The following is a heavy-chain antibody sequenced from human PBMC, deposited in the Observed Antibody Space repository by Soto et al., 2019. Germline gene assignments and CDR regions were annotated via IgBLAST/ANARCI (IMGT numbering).Heavy chain of an antibody. V-gene: IGHV3-48*03. CDR1: GFTFSSYE. Sequence: EVQLVESGGGLVQPGGSLRVSCAASGFTFSSYEMNWVRQAPGKGLEWVSYISSSGSTMYYADSVKGRFTSSRDNAKNSLYLQMNSLSAEDTAXXYCARENYYDSSGSSDAGGXFDXWXQGTXV. J-gene: IGHJ3*02. CDR2: ISSSGSTM. CDR3: ARENYYDSSGSSDAGGXFDX. D-gene: IGHD3-22*01.